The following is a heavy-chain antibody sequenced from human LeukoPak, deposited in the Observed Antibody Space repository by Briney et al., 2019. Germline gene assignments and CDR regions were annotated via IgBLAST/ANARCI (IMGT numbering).Heavy chain of an antibody. Sequence: GGSLRLSCEASGFTFNCYWMTWVRQAPGKGLEWVASINHNGNVNYYVDSVKGRFTISRDNAKNSLYLQMSNLRAEDTAVYFCARGGGLDVWGQGATVTVSS. V-gene: IGHV3-7*03. D-gene: IGHD3-16*01. CDR2: INHNGNVN. CDR3: ARGGGLDV. J-gene: IGHJ6*02. CDR1: GFTFNCYW.